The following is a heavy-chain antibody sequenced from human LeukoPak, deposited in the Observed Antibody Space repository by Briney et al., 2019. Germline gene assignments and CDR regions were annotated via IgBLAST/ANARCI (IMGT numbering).Heavy chain of an antibody. CDR3: ARSPYSSSWYSYYYMDV. CDR2: INHSGST. D-gene: IGHD6-13*01. Sequence: SETLSLTCAVYGGSFSGYYWSWIRQPPGKGLEWIGEINHSGSTNYNPSLKSRVTISVDTSKNQFSLKLSSVTAADTAVYYCARSPYSSSWYSYYYMDVWGKGTTVTVSS. J-gene: IGHJ6*03. CDR1: GGSFSGYY. V-gene: IGHV4-34*01.